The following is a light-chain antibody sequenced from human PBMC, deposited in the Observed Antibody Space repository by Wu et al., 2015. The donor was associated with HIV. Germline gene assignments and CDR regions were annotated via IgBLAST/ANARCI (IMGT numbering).Light chain of an antibody. J-gene: IGKJ2*01. CDR2: AAS. CDR3: HQYGSAPPHI. V-gene: IGKV3-20*01. Sequence: DIVLIQSPATVSFSPGERAALSCRASQRISSMYLAWYQQKPGQAPRLLIYAASNRATGVPDRFSGSGSGADFTLTISRLEPEDFAVYYCHQYGSAPPHISGQGTKLEMK. CDR1: QRISSMY.